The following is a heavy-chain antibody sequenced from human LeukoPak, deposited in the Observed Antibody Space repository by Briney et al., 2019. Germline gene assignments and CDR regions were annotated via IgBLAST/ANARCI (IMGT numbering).Heavy chain of an antibody. V-gene: IGHV4-39*07. CDR2: MYYSGSI. Sequence: SETLSLTCTVSGYSISSSNYYWGWIRQPPSKGLEWIGSMYYSGSIFYNPSLKSRVTISINTSKNQFSLKVSSVTAADTAVYYCARTRVPGSYSPKGPFDYWGQGTLVTVSS. CDR1: GYSISSSNYY. D-gene: IGHD1-26*01. J-gene: IGHJ4*02. CDR3: ARTRVPGSYSPKGPFDY.